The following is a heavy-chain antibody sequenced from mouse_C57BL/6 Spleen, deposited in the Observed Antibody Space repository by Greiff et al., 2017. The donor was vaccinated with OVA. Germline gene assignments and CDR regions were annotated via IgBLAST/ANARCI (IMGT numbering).Heavy chain of an antibody. V-gene: IGHV5-4*01. J-gene: IGHJ2*01. Sequence: EVKLMESGGGLVKPGGSLKLSCAASGFTFSSYAMSWVRQTPEKRLEWVATISDGGSYTYYPDNVKGRFTISRDNAKNNLYLQMSHLKSEDTAMYYCAREYDDGYGGYFDYWGQGTTLTVSS. D-gene: IGHD2-3*01. CDR3: AREYDDGYGGYFDY. CDR1: GFTFSSYA. CDR2: ISDGGSYT.